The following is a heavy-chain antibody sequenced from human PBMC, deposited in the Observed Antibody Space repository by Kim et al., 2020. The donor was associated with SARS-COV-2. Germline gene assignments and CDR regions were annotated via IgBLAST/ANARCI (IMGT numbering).Heavy chain of an antibody. Sequence: GGSLRLSCAASGFTFSSYGMHWVRQAPGKGLEWVAVIWYDGSNKYYADSVKGRFTISRDNSKNTLYLQMNSLRAEDTAVYYCARDLYSGSYSLDYWGQGTLVTVSS. CDR3: ARDLYSGSYSLDY. D-gene: IGHD1-26*01. V-gene: IGHV3-33*01. CDR2: IWYDGSNK. J-gene: IGHJ4*02. CDR1: GFTFSSYG.